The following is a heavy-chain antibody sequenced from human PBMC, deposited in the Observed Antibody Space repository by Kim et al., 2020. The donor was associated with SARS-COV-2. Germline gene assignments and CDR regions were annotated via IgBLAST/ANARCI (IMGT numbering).Heavy chain of an antibody. CDR1: GFTFTDYF. CDR2: ISAYNGHP. D-gene: IGHD2-2*01. V-gene: IGHV1-18*04. CDR3: ARQYMSNASLDL. Sequence: ASVKVSCKASGFTFTDYFLTWVRQAPGQGLEWMGYISAYNGHPTYAQDLKDSLLLSTDTSTSTAYIQLSSLTSDDTAVYYCARQYMSNASLDLWRQGNLV. J-gene: IGHJ1*01.